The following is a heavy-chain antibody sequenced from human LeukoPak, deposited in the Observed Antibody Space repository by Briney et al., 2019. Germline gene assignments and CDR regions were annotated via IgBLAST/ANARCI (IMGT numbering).Heavy chain of an antibody. J-gene: IGHJ5*02. CDR2: MNPNSGNT. Sequence: ASVKVSCKASGYTFTSYDMNWVRQATGQGLEWMGWMNPNSGNTGYAQKFQGRVTMTRNTSISTAYMELSSLRSEDTAVYYCARSGGSYYGVDWFDPWGQGTLVTVSS. D-gene: IGHD1-26*01. V-gene: IGHV1-8*01. CDR1: GYTFTSYD. CDR3: ARSGGSYYGVDWFDP.